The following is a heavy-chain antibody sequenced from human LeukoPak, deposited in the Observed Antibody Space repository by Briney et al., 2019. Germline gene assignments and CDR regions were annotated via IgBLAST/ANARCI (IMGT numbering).Heavy chain of an antibody. J-gene: IGHJ4*02. CDR1: GGSISTTGYY. V-gene: IGHV4-39*07. CDR2: IYYSGST. D-gene: IGHD3-22*01. Sequence: KTSETLSLTCTVSGGSISTTGYYWAWIRQPPGKGLEWIASIYYSGSTYYNSSLKSRVTISVDTSRNQFSLKLSSVTAADTAVYYCARTYYYDSSGYYYEGFDYWGQGTLVTVSS. CDR3: ARTYYYDSSGYYYEGFDY.